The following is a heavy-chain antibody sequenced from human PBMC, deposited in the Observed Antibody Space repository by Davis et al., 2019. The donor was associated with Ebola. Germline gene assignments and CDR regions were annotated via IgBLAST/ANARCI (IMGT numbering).Heavy chain of an antibody. Sequence: ASVKVSCKASGGTYSTYDVTWVRQAPGQGLEWMGWMNPNSGNTGYAQKFQGRVTITRNTSISTAYMELSSLRSEDTAVYYCARGGEYGDLYYYGMDVWGQGTTVTVSS. V-gene: IGHV1-8*01. D-gene: IGHD4-17*01. CDR1: GGTYSTYD. CDR3: ARGGEYGDLYYYGMDV. J-gene: IGHJ6*02. CDR2: MNPNSGNT.